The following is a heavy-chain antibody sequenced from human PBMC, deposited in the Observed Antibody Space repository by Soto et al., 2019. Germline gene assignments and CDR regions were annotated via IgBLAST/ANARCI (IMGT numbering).Heavy chain of an antibody. CDR1: GASISRDDYY. D-gene: IGHD3-9*01. V-gene: IGHV4-31*03. CDR3: ASALTGDYVGFDY. J-gene: IGHJ4*02. CDR2: IYSSGNS. Sequence: QVQLQESGPGLVKPSQTLSLTCSVSGASISRDDYYWSWIRQHPGKGLEWIAYIYSSGNSYYNPSLSSRLAISLDTSKNQFSLRLSSVAAADTGVYYCASALTGDYVGFDYWGQGTPATVSS.